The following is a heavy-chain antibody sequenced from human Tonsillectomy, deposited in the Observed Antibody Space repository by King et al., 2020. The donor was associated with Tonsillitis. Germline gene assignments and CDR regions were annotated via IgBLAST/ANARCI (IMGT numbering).Heavy chain of an antibody. CDR3: ARDMGGSHIVVVTAKGGDY. CDR2: ISSSSSTI. V-gene: IGHV3-48*01. Sequence: VQLVESGGGLVQPGGSLRLSCAASGFTFSSYSMNWVRQAPGKGLEWVSYISSSSSTIYYADSVKGRFTISRDNAKNSLYLQMNSLRAEDTAVYYCARDMGGSHIVVVTAKGGDYWGQGTLVTVSS. CDR1: GFTFSSYS. J-gene: IGHJ4*02. D-gene: IGHD2-21*02.